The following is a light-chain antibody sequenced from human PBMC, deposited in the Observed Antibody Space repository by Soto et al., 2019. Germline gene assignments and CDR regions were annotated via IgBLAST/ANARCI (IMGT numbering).Light chain of an antibody. Sequence: DIPLTQSPSLLSASIGDRVTITCRASQGISSYLAWYQQKPGKAPKLLIYAASTLQSGVPSRFSGSGSGTDFTLTISSLQPYDFSTYYCLQHHCYTLPVAGGSKV. CDR1: QGISSY. CDR3: LQHHCYTLP. CDR2: AAS. J-gene: IGKJ4*01. V-gene: IGKV1-9*01.